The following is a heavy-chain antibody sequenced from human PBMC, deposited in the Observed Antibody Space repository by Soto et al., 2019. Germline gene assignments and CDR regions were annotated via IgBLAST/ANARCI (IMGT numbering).Heavy chain of an antibody. CDR1: AGSISSGGYY. D-gene: IGHD2-2*01. V-gene: IGHV4-31*03. CDR3: ARAWGYCSSTSCKRWSYYFDY. J-gene: IGHJ4*02. Sequence: QVQLQESGPGLVKPSQTLSLTCTVSAGSISSGGYYCSWIRQHPGKGLEWIGYIYYSGSTYYNPSLKSRVTISVDTSKNQFSLKLSSVTAADTAVYYCARAWGYCSSTSCKRWSYYFDYWGQGTLVTVSS. CDR2: IYYSGST.